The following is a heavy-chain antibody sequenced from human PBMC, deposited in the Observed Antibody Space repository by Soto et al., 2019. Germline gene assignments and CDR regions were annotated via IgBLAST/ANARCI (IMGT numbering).Heavy chain of an antibody. Sequence: QVQLVQSGAEVKKPGSSVKLSCNAAGGTFNNLAVSWVRQAPGQGLEWMGEIIPMFGSTNYAQRFQGRVTITADESRGIAYMYLSSLRSDDTAIYYCARGGRMGNWYFDLWGRGTLVTVSS. D-gene: IGHD3-10*01. CDR1: GGTFNNLA. CDR3: ARGGRMGNWYFDL. J-gene: IGHJ2*01. CDR2: IIPMFGST. V-gene: IGHV1-69*01.